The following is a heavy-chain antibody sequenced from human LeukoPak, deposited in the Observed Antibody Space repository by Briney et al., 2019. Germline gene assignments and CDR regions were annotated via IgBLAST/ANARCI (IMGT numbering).Heavy chain of an antibody. D-gene: IGHD2-15*01. J-gene: IGHJ3*02. CDR2: IYYSGST. CDR1: GGSISSSSYY. CDR3: ARQPSMGYCSGGSCYFGAFDI. V-gene: IGHV4-61*05. Sequence: SETLSLTCTVSGGSISSSSYYWSWIRQPPGKGLEWIGYIYYSGSTNYNPSLKSRVTISVDTSKNQFSLKLSSVTAADTAVYYCARQPSMGYCSGGSCYFGAFDIWGQGTMVTVSS.